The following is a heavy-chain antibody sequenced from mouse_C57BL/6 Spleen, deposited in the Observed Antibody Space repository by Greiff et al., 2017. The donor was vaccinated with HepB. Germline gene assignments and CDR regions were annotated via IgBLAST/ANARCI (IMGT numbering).Heavy chain of an antibody. CDR3: ARRKFDSYYDGSSYLHWYVDV. V-gene: IGHV1-50*01. CDR1: GYTFTSYW. J-gene: IGHJ1*03. D-gene: IGHD1-1*01. CDR2: IDPSDSYT. Sequence: QVQLQQPGAELVKPGASVKLSCKASGYTFTSYWMQWVKQRPGQGLEWIGEIDPSDSYTNYNQKFKGKATLTVDTSSSTAYMQLSSLTSEDSAVYYCARRKFDSYYDGSSYLHWYVDVWGTGTTVTVSS.